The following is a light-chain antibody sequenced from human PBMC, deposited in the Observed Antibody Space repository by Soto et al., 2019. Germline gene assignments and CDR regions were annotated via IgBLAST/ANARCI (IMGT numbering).Light chain of an antibody. CDR3: QQLDSYLSFT. CDR2: AAS. J-gene: IGKJ4*01. V-gene: IGKV1-9*01. CDR1: QDVGHF. Sequence: DIQLTQSPSFLFASVGDRVTITCRASQDVGHFLAWYQQKAGKAPKLLMFAASTLQSEVPARCRGSGSGTEFTLTITSLQPEDYATYYCQQLDSYLSFTFGGGTKVEIK.